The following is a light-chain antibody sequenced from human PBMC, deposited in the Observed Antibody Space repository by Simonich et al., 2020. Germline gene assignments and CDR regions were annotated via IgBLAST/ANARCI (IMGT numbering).Light chain of an antibody. CDR3: QQSYSTPYT. CDR2: AAS. CDR1: QSIDSY. J-gene: IGKJ2*01. V-gene: IGKV1-39*01. Sequence: DIQMTQSPSSLSASVGDRVTITFRASQSIDSYLHWYQQKPVKAPKLLLYAASSLQSGVPSRFSGSGSGTDFTLTISSLQPEDFATYYCQQSYSTPYTFGQGTKLEIK.